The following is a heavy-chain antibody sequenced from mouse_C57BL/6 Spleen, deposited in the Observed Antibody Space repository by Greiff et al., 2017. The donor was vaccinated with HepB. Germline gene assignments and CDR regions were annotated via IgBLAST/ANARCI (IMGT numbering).Heavy chain of an antibody. D-gene: IGHD2-5*01. Sequence: QVQLQQPGAELVMPGASVKLSCKASGYTFTSYWMHWVKQRPGQGLEWIGEIDPSDSYTNYNQKFKGKSTLTVDKSSSTAYMQLSSLTSEDSAVYYCAINSNYFDYWGQGTTLTVSS. CDR1: GYTFTSYW. V-gene: IGHV1-69*01. CDR2: IDPSDSYT. CDR3: AINSNYFDY. J-gene: IGHJ2*01.